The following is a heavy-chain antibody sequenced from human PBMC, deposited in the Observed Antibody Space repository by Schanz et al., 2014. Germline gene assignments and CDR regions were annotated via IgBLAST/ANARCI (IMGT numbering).Heavy chain of an antibody. CDR2: IRSSSTPI. J-gene: IGHJ4*02. CDR1: GFTFSDYS. D-gene: IGHD2-2*01. Sequence: EVQLVESGGGWVQPGGSLRLSCAASGFTFSDYSMNWVRQAPGKGPEWVSYIRSSSTPIYYADSVKGRFTISRDNAKNSLYLQMNSLRAEDTAVYHCARESSNDIVLVPGAVFDHWGQGILVTVSS. V-gene: IGHV3-48*01. CDR3: ARESSNDIVLVPGAVFDH.